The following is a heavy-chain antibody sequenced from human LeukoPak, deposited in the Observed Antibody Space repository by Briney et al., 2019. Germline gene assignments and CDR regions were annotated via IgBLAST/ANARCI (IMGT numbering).Heavy chain of an antibody. Sequence: GGSLRLSCAASGFTFSSYGMSWVRQAPGKGLEWVSAISGSGGSTYYADSVKGRFTISRDNSKNTLYLQMNSLRAEDTAVYYCAKDLDDYYDSSTPQFDYWGQGTLVTVSS. CDR2: ISGSGGST. CDR1: GFTFSSYG. D-gene: IGHD3-22*01. CDR3: AKDLDDYYDSSTPQFDY. J-gene: IGHJ4*02. V-gene: IGHV3-23*01.